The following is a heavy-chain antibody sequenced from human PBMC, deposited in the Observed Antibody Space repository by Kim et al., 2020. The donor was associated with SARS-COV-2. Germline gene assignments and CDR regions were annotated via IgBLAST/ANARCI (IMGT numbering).Heavy chain of an antibody. J-gene: IGHJ6*02. CDR1: GGTFSSYA. Sequence: SVKVSCKASGGTFSSYAISWVRQAPGQGLEWMGGIIPIFGTANYAQKFQGRVTITADESTSTAYMELSSLRSEDTAVYYCARAAKHYYGMDVWGQGTTVTVSS. V-gene: IGHV1-69*13. CDR3: ARAAKHYYGMDV. CDR2: IIPIFGTA.